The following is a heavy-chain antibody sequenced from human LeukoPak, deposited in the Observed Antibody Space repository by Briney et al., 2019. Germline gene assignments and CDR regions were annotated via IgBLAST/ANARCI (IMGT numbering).Heavy chain of an antibody. D-gene: IGHD1-26*01. CDR1: GFTFSSYG. CDR3: AKDVTAYSGSHIDY. Sequence: PGGSLRLSCAASGFTFSSYGMHWVRQAPGKGLEWVAVISYDGSNKYYADSVKGRFTISRDNSKNTLYLQMNSLRAEDTAVYYCAKDVTAYSGSHIDYWGQGTLVTVSS. CDR2: ISYDGSNK. V-gene: IGHV3-30*18. J-gene: IGHJ4*02.